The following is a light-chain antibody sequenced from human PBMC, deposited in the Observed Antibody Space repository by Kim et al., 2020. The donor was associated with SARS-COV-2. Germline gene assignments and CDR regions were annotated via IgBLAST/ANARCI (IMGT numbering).Light chain of an antibody. V-gene: IGLV3-21*04. Sequence: SYELTQPPPVSVAPGKTARITCGGNNIGSKSVHWYQQKPGQAPVLVIYYDNDRPSGIPERFSGSNSGNTATLTISRVEAGDEADYYCQVWDSSSDHVVFG. CDR2: YDN. CDR3: QVWDSSSDHVV. J-gene: IGLJ2*01. CDR1: NIGSKS.